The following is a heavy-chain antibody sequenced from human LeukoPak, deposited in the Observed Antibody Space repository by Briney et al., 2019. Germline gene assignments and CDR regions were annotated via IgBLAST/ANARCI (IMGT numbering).Heavy chain of an antibody. V-gene: IGHV1-2*02. Sequence: ASVKVSCKASGYTFTGYYMHWVRQAPGQGLEWMGWINPNSGGTNYAQKFQGRVTMTRDTSISTAYMELSRLRSDDTAVYYCARDWSAAAGDPDYWGQGTLVTVFS. CDR1: GYTFTGYY. CDR2: INPNSGGT. D-gene: IGHD6-13*01. J-gene: IGHJ4*02. CDR3: ARDWSAAAGDPDY.